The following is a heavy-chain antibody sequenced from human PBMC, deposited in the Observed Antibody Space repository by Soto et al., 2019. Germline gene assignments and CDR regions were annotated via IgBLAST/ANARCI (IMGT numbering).Heavy chain of an antibody. J-gene: IGHJ5*02. CDR2: IYATGTP. D-gene: IGHD1-1*01. CDR3: VRDGTKTLRDWFDP. V-gene: IGHV4-4*07. Sequence: ETLSLTCTVSGASISGYDWIWIRKSAGKGLEWIGRIYATGTPDYNPSLKRRVMMSVDTSKKQFSLKLRSVTAADTAVYYCVRDGTKTLRDWFDPWGQGISVTVSS. CDR1: GASISGYD.